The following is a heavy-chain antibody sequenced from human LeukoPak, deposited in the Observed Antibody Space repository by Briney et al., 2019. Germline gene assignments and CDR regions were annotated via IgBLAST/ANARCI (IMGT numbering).Heavy chain of an antibody. V-gene: IGHV1-2*02. CDR2: INPNSGGT. D-gene: IGHD3-3*01. J-gene: IGHJ4*02. CDR1: GYTFSDYY. Sequence: ASVKVSCKASGYTFSDYYMHWVRQAPGQGLEWMGWINPNSGGTNYAQKFQGRVTMTRDTSISTAYMELSRLRSDDTAVYYCARDAPYYDFWSGYYSRNYFDYWGQGTLVTVSS. CDR3: ARDAPYYDFWSGYYSRNYFDY.